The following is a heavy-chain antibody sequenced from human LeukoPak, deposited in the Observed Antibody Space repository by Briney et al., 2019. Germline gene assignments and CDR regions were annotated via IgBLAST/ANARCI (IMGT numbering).Heavy chain of an antibody. D-gene: IGHD2-2*01. V-gene: IGHV1-69*01. CDR1: GGTFSSYA. CDR3: ARGQDIVVVPAALDY. J-gene: IGHJ4*02. CDR2: IIPIFGTA. Sequence: SVKVSCKASGGTFSSYAISWVRQAPRQGLEWMGGIIPIFGTANYAQKFQGRVTITADESTSTAYMELSSLRSEDTAVYYCARGQDIVVVPAALDYWGQGTLVTVSS.